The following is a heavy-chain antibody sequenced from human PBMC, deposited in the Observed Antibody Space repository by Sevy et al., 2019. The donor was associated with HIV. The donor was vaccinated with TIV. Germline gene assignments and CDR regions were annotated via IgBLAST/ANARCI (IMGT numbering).Heavy chain of an antibody. V-gene: IGHV4-61*02. J-gene: IGHJ4*02. CDR1: GGSISSGSYY. CDR3: ARESGDGSSTSCYEGVFDY. Sequence: SETLSLTCTVSGGSISSGSYYWSWIRQPAGKGLEWIGRIYTSGSTNYNPSFKSRFTISVDTSKNQFSLKLSSVTAAVTAVYYCARESGDGSSTSCYEGVFDYWGQGTLVTVSS. D-gene: IGHD2-2*01. CDR2: IYTSGST.